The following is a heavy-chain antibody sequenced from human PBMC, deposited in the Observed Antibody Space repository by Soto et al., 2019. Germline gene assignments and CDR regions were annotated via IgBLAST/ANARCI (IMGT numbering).Heavy chain of an antibody. D-gene: IGHD2-15*01. CDR1: GYTFTSYG. V-gene: IGHV1-18*04. CDR3: ARRDTYGGNSYYYYGMDV. Sequence: ASVKVSCKASGYTFTSYGISWVRQAPGQGLEWMGWISAYNGNTNYAQKLQGRVTMTTDTSTSTAYMELRSLRSEDTAVYYCARRDTYGGNSYYYYGMDVWGQGTTVTVS. CDR2: ISAYNGNT. J-gene: IGHJ6*02.